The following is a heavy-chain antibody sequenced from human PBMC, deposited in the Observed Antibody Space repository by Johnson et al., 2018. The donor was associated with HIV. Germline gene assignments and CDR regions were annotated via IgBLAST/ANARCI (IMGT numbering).Heavy chain of an antibody. D-gene: IGHD6-13*01. CDR2: ISYDGSNK. CDR1: GFTFSSYG. V-gene: IGHV3-30*19. J-gene: IGHJ3*02. CDR3: AKDGAAAGTVGADAFDI. Sequence: VQLVESGGGVVQPGGSLRLSCAGSGFTFSSYGMHWVRQAPGKGLEWVAVISYDGSNKYYADSVKGRFTISRDNSKNTLYLQMNSLRAEDTAVYYCAKDGAAAGTVGADAFDIWGPGTMVTVSS.